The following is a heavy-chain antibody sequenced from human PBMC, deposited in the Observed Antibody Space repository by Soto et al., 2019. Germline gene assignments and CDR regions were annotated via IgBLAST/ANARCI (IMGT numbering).Heavy chain of an antibody. CDR2: FNSSGTT. Sequence: SETLCLTCAVDGGSFRGYYWSWMRQPPGQGLEWFGEFNSSGTTNYSPSVKSRVTISVDTSKNQFSLKLSSVTAADTAVYYCARRGRLYDFWSGYSYYCDYWGQGTLVTVSS. CDR1: GGSFRGYY. D-gene: IGHD3-3*01. J-gene: IGHJ4*02. CDR3: ARRGRLYDFWSGYSYYCDY. V-gene: IGHV4-34*01.